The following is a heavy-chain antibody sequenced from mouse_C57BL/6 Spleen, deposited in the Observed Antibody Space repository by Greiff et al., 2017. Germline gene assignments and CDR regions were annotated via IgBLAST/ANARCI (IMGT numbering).Heavy chain of an antibody. J-gene: IGHJ2*01. CDR3: ARNGVVTTRYFDY. CDR2: IYPGDGDT. CDR1: GYAFSSSW. D-gene: IGHD2-2*01. V-gene: IGHV1-82*01. Sequence: QVQLQQSGPELVKPGASVKISCKASGYAFSSSWMNWVKQRPGKGLEWLGRIYPGDGDTNYNRKFKGKATLTADKSSSTAYMQLSSLSSEDSAVYFCARNGVVTTRYFDYWGQGTTLTVSS.